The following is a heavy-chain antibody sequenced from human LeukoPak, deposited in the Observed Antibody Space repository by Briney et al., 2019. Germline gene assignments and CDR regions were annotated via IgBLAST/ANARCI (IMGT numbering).Heavy chain of an antibody. V-gene: IGHV3-74*03. CDR3: VPGGYCKSFTCFYDAFDI. Sequence: GGSLRLSCSASGFNFNKYWMHWVRQAPGKGLVWVSRISRNGNITMYADSVEGRFTISRDNAKNTVYLQMNSLRVEDTAVYYCVPGGYCKSFTCFYDAFDIWGQGTMVTVSS. J-gene: IGHJ3*02. D-gene: IGHD2-15*01. CDR2: ISRNGNIT. CDR1: GFNFNKYW.